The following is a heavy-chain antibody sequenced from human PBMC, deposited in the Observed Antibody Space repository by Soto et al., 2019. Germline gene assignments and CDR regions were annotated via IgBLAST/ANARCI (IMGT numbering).Heavy chain of an antibody. CDR2: INHSGST. CDR1: GGSFSGYY. V-gene: IGHV4-34*01. J-gene: IGHJ5*02. D-gene: IGHD6-13*01. CDR3: ARGLPNYSSSWYLTGWFDP. Sequence: SETPSLTCAVYGGSFSGYYWSWIRQPPGKGLEWIGEINHSGSTNYNPSLKSRVTISVDTSKNQFSLKLSSVTAADTAVYYCARGLPNYSSSWYLTGWFDPWGQGTLVTVSS.